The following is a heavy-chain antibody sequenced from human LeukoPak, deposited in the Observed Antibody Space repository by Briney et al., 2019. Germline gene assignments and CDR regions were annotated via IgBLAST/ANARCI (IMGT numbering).Heavy chain of an antibody. J-gene: IGHJ4*02. CDR3: GRRPPSMVVDY. V-gene: IGHV4-4*02. D-gene: IGHD2-2*01. Sequence: PSGALSLTCTFSGGSISSSSWWNWVRQPPGKGLEWIGEIYHSGSAPYSPSLRSRVTMSVGKSKHQFSLNLPSVTAADTAVFYCGRRPPSMVVDYWGPGTLVTVSS. CDR1: GGSISSSSW. CDR2: IYHSGSA.